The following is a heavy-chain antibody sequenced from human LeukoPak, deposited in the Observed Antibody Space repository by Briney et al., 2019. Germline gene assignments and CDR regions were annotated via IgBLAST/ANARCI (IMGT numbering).Heavy chain of an antibody. CDR3: ARCYGGYAFDI. CDR1: GFTFTSYW. V-gene: IGHV3-7*01. Sequence: GGSLRLSCAASGFTFTSYWMSWVRQVPGKGLEWVATIKQAGSEKYYVDSVKGRFTISRDNGKKSLYLEMNSLRAEDTAVFYCARCYGGYAFDIWGQGTMVTVSS. J-gene: IGHJ3*02. D-gene: IGHD4-23*01. CDR2: IKQAGSEK.